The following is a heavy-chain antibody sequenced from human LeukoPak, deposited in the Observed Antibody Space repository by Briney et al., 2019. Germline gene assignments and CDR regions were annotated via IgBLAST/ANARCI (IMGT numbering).Heavy chain of an antibody. D-gene: IGHD2-2*01. CDR2: TNSDGSST. CDR3: ARGRCSSTSCFPDY. Sequence: GGSLRLSCAASGFTFSSYWMHWVRQAPGKGLVWVSRTNSDGSSTSYADSVKGRFTISRDNAKNTLYLQMNSLRAEDTAVYYCARGRCSSTSCFPDYWGQGALVTVSS. J-gene: IGHJ4*02. CDR1: GFTFSSYW. V-gene: IGHV3-74*01.